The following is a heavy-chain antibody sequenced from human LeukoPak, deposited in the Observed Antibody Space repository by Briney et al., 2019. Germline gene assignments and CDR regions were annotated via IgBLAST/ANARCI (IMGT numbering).Heavy chain of an antibody. CDR2: ISAYNGDT. CDR3: ARSHPPFSDLDY. V-gene: IGHV1-18*01. J-gene: IGHJ4*02. CDR1: GYTFTNYV. Sequence: GASVKVSCKASGYTFTNYVISWVRQAPGQGLEWMGWISAYNGDTNYAQKLQGRVSMTTDTSTSTAYMELRSPRSDDTAVYYCARSHPPFSDLDYWGQGTLVTVSS.